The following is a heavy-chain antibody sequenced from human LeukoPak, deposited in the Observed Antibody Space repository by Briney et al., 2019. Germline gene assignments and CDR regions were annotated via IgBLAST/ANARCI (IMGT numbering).Heavy chain of an antibody. CDR2: IYPGDSDT. J-gene: IGHJ3*02. CDR3: ARGGDFVVVVAAFDGFDI. CDR1: GYNFTSYW. Sequence: GESLKISCKGSGYNFTSYWFGWVRQLPGKGLEWMGIIYPGDSDTRYSPSFQGQVTISADKSISTAYLQWSSLEASDTAMYYCARGGDFVVVVAAFDGFDIWGQGTMVTVSS. V-gene: IGHV5-51*01. D-gene: IGHD2-15*01.